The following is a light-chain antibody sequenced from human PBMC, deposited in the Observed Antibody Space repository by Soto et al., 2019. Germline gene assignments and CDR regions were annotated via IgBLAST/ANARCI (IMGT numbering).Light chain of an antibody. CDR2: AAS. V-gene: IGKV1-39*01. CDR3: PQSYSTPYT. J-gene: IGKJ2*01. CDR1: QSISSY. Sequence: DIQMTQSPSSLSASVGDRVTITCRASQSISSYLNWYQQKPAKAPKLLIYAASSLQSGVPSRFSGSASGTDFTLTISTLHPEDFATYYCPQSYSTPYTFGQGTKLEIK.